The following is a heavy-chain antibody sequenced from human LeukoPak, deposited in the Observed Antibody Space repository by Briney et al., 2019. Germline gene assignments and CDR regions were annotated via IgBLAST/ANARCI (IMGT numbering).Heavy chain of an antibody. CDR1: GGSISSYY. CDR2: IYYSGST. Sequence: SETLSLTCTVSGGSISSYYWSWIRQPPGKGLEWIGYIYYSGSTNYNPSLKSRVTISVDTSKNQFSLKQSSVTAADTAVYYCARSRSIASGYIYYWGQGTLVTVSS. D-gene: IGHD3-3*01. CDR3: ARSRSIASGYIYY. J-gene: IGHJ4*02. V-gene: IGHV4-59*01.